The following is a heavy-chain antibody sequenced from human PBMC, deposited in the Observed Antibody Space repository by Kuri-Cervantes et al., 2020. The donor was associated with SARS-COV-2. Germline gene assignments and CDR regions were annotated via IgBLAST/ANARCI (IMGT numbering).Heavy chain of an antibody. CDR3: VRVASDCSSTSCSDY. CDR2: IIPIFGTA. D-gene: IGHD2-2*01. Sequence: LVKVSCKASGYTFSSYAISWVRQAPGQGLEWMGGIIPIFGTANYAQKFQGRVTITTDESTSTAYMELSSLRSEDTAVYYCVRVASDCSSTSCSDYWGQGTLVTVSS. J-gene: IGHJ4*02. V-gene: IGHV1-69*05. CDR1: GYTFSSYA.